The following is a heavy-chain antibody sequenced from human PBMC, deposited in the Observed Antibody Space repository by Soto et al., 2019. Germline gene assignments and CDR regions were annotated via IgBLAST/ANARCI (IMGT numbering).Heavy chain of an antibody. CDR3: ARGRYGDY. D-gene: IGHD4-17*01. J-gene: IGHJ4*02. CDR2: ISAHNGKT. Sequence: QAHLVQSGPEVKKPGASVKVSCKGSGYIFTSYGIAWVRQAPGQGLEWMGWISAHNGKTEYAQKFQGRVTVTRDTYTSTACLELRRLRSDDTALYYWARGRYGDYWGQGALVTVSS. CDR1: GYIFTSYG. V-gene: IGHV1-18*01.